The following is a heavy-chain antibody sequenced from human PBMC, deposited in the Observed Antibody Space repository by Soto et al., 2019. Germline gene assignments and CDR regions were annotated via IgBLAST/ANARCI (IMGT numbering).Heavy chain of an antibody. CDR3: VHIRYGSGLFDY. D-gene: IGHD3-10*01. Sequence: QITLKESGPTLVKPTQTLTLTCNFSGFSLSTSGVGVGWIRQPPGKALEWLALIYWDDDKRYSSSLKSRLTITKDTSKNQVVLTMTNMDPVDTATYYCVHIRYGSGLFDYWGQGTLVTVSS. V-gene: IGHV2-5*02. CDR1: GFSLSTSGVG. J-gene: IGHJ4*02. CDR2: IYWDDDK.